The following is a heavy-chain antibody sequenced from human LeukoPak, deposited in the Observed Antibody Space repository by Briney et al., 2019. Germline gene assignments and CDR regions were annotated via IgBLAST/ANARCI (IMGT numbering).Heavy chain of an antibody. J-gene: IGHJ4*02. Sequence: ASVKVSCKASGYTFTGYYIHWVRQAPGQGLEWMGWINPNSGGTNYAQKFQGRVTMTRDTSISTAYTELSRLRSDDTAVYYCARLVAGIYYFDYWGQGTLVTVSS. CDR1: GYTFTGYY. D-gene: IGHD6-19*01. V-gene: IGHV1-2*02. CDR2: INPNSGGT. CDR3: ARLVAGIYYFDY.